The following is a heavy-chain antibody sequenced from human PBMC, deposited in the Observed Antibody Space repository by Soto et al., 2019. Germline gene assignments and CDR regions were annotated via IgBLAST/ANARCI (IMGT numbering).Heavy chain of an antibody. D-gene: IGHD3-9*01. V-gene: IGHV3-21*01. J-gene: IGHJ6*02. CDR2: ISSSSSYI. CDR1: GFTFSSYS. Sequence: EVQLVESGGGLVKPGGSLRLSCAASGFTFSSYSMNWVRQAPGKGLEWVSSISSSSSYIYYADSVKGRFTISRDNTKNSLYLQMNSLRAEDTAVYYCARVPSPPYDILTGYYAALYYYYGMDVWGQGTTVTVSS. CDR3: ARVPSPPYDILTGYYAALYYYYGMDV.